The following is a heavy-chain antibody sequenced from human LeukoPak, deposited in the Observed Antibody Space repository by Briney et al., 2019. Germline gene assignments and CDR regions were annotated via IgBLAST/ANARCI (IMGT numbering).Heavy chain of an antibody. CDR1: GGSISGYY. CDR3: ARRGYMDV. V-gene: IGHV4-59*08. J-gene: IGHJ6*03. CDR2: ISDSGST. Sequence: PSETLSLTCTVSGGSISGYYWSWIRPPPGQGLEYIGHISDSGSTSYNPSLKSRVTISVDTSKNQFSLKLSPVTAADTAVYYCARRGYMDVWGKGTTVTVSS. D-gene: IGHD3-10*01.